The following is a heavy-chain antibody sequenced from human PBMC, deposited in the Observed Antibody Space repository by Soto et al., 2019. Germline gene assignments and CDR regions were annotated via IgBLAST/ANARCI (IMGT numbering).Heavy chain of an antibody. CDR2: INPSGGST. CDR1: GYTFTSYY. CDR3: ASDNWYGPAYYYYGMDV. Sequence: ASVKVSCKASGYTFTSYYMHWVRQAPGQGLEWMGIINPSGGSTSYAQKFQGRVTMTRDTSTSTVYMELSSLRSEDTAVYYCASDNWYGPAYYYYGMDVWGQGTTVTVSS. J-gene: IGHJ6*02. D-gene: IGHD1-1*01. V-gene: IGHV1-46*03.